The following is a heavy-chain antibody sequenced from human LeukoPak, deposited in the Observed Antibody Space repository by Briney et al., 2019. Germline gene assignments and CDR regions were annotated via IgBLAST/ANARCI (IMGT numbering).Heavy chain of an antibody. CDR2: IYYSGST. V-gene: IGHV4-59*01. D-gene: IGHD6-13*01. CDR3: ARSFLSIAAAATDY. Sequence: SETLSLTCTVSGGSISSYYWSWIRQPPGKGLEWIGYIYYSGSTNYNPSLKSRVTISVDTSKNQFSLKLSSVTAADTAVYYCARSFLSIAAAATDYWGQGTLVTVSS. J-gene: IGHJ4*02. CDR1: GGSISSYY.